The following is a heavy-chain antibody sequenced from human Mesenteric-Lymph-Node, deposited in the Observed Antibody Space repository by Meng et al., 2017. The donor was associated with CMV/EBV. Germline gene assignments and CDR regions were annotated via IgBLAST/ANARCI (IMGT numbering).Heavy chain of an antibody. D-gene: IGHD2-2*01. CDR1: GYTFISYY. J-gene: IGHJ2*01. CDR2: INPSGGST. V-gene: IGHV1-46*01. CDR3: ARVGGVPAVPLGYFDL. Sequence: GYTFISYYMHWVRQAPGQGLEWMGIINPSGGSTSYAQKFQGRVAMTRDTSTSTVYMELSSVTAADTAVYYCARVGGVPAVPLGYFDLWGRGTLVTVSS.